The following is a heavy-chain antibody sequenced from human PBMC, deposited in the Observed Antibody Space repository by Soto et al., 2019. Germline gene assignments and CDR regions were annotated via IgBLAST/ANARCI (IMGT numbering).Heavy chain of an antibody. J-gene: IGHJ3*02. CDR3: SRRVIGSSRAFDI. V-gene: IGHV3-23*01. D-gene: IGHD3-10*01. CDR2: ISDGGDLT. Sequence: HPGGSLRLSCAASGFAFTGHPMSWVRQAPEKGLEWVAGISDGGDLTYNADSVKGRFTISRDNSRNTLYLQMNSLRAEDTAVYYCSRRVIGSSRAFDIWGQGTMVIVSS. CDR1: GFAFTGHP.